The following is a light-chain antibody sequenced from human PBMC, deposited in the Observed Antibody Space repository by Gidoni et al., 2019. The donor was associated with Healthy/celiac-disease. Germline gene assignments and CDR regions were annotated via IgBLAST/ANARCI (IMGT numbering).Light chain of an antibody. Sequence: DIVMTQSPDSLAVSLGERATINCKSSQMVLSSSNNKNYFAWYQQKPGQPPKLLMYWASTRESGVPDRFSGSGSGTDFTLTISSLQAEDVAVYYCQQYYSTPLTFGPGTKVDIK. CDR3: QQYYSTPLT. J-gene: IGKJ3*01. CDR2: WAS. CDR1: QMVLSSSNNKNY. V-gene: IGKV4-1*01.